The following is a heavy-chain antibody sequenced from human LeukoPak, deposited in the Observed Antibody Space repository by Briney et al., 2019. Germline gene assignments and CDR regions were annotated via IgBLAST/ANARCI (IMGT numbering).Heavy chain of an antibody. Sequence: SETLSLTCAVYGVSFSGYYWSWIRQPPGKGLEWIGEINHSGSTNYNPSLKSRVTISVDTSKNQFSLKLSSVTAADTAVYYCARGRWAVDYWGQGTLVTVSS. CDR3: ARGRWAVDY. J-gene: IGHJ4*02. CDR2: INHSGST. D-gene: IGHD4-23*01. CDR1: GVSFSGYY. V-gene: IGHV4-34*01.